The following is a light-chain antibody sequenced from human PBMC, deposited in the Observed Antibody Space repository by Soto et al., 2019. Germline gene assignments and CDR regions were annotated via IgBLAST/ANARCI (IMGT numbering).Light chain of an antibody. V-gene: IGLV3-21*02. CDR1: NIGTKS. CDR3: QVSDSSSDQWV. J-gene: IGLJ3*02. Sequence: SYELTQPPSVSVAPGQTATITCGGNNIGTKSVYWYRQKPGQAPVLVVYDDTDRPSGIPDRLSGSKSGNTATLTITWVEAGDEADYYCQVSDSSSDQWVFGVGTKQTVL. CDR2: DDT.